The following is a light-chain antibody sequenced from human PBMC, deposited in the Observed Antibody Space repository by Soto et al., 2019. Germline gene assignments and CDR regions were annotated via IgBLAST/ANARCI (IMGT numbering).Light chain of an antibody. CDR3: QQHNPYAPYT. Sequence: DIQMTQYPSTLSASVGDRVTITCRASQSITNFMAWYQQKPWKAPKLLIFDASSLRSGVPSRLSGSGSVTEVTLTISSLQPEDCATYYCQQHNPYAPYTFGQGTKLEIK. CDR2: DAS. CDR1: QSITNF. V-gene: IGKV1-5*03. J-gene: IGKJ2*01.